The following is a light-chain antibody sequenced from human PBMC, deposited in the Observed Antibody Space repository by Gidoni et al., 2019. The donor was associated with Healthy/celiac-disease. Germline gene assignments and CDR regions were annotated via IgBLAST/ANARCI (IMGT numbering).Light chain of an antibody. V-gene: IGLV2-14*01. CDR2: DVS. Sequence: QSALPQPASVSGSPGQSITISCTGTSSDVVGYNYVSWYQQHPGKAPKLMIYDVSNRPSGVSNRVSGSKSGNTASLTISGLQAEDEADYYCSSYTSSSTLVFGGGTKLTVL. CDR3: SSYTSSSTLV. CDR1: SSDVVGYNY. J-gene: IGLJ2*01.